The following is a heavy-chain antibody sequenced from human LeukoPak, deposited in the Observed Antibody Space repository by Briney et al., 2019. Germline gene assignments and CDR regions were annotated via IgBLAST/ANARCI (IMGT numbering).Heavy chain of an antibody. D-gene: IGHD4-17*01. CDR1: GFTFSSCW. Sequence: GGSLRLSCVVSGFTFSSCWMSWVRQAPGKGLEWVSAVSGSGTNTYYADSVKGRFTISRDNSKNTLYLQMNSLRAEDTAVYYCAKDLSNNGDSTHYYYHYGMDVWGQGTTVTVSS. V-gene: IGHV3-23*01. J-gene: IGHJ6*02. CDR3: AKDLSNNGDSTHYYYHYGMDV. CDR2: VSGSGTNT.